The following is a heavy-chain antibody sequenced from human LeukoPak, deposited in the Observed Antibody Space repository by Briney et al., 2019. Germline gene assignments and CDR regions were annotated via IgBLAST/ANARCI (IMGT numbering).Heavy chain of an antibody. CDR2: INPSGGST. CDR3: RVCSSTSCLDY. Sequence: ASVKVSCKASGYTFTSYGISWVRQAPGQGLEWMRIINPSGGSTSYAQKFQGRVTMTRDTSTSTVYMELSSLRSEDTAVYYCRVCSSTSCLDYWGQGTLVTVSS. D-gene: IGHD2-2*01. J-gene: IGHJ4*02. V-gene: IGHV1-46*01. CDR1: GYTFTSYG.